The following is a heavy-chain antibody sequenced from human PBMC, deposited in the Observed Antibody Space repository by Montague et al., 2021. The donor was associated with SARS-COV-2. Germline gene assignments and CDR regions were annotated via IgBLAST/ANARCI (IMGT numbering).Heavy chain of an antibody. CDR3: ARISGSFYDVRYGFGH. CDR2: IYYSGTT. J-gene: IGHJ4*02. Sequence: SETLSLTCTVSGGSIDNYYWSWIRQPPGKGLEWIGYIYYSGTTNFNPSLKSRLTMSVDTSKNQFSLNLNSLTASDTAIYYCARISGSFYDVRYGFGHWGQGTLVTVSS. CDR1: GGSIDNYY. V-gene: IGHV4-59*01. D-gene: IGHD1-26*01.